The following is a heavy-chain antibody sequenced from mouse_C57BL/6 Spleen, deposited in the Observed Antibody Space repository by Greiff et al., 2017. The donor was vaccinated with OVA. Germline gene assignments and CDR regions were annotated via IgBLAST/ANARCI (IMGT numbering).Heavy chain of an antibody. CDR2: ISYDGSN. CDR1: GYSITSGYY. D-gene: IGHD1-1*01. Sequence: VQLQQSGPGLVKPSQSLSLTCSVTGYSITSGYYWNWIRQFPGNKLEWMGYISYDGSNNYNPSLKNRISITRDTSKNQFFLKLNSVTTEDTATYYCARGATVVVDWYFDVWGTGTTVTVSS. J-gene: IGHJ1*03. V-gene: IGHV3-6*01. CDR3: ARGATVVVDWYFDV.